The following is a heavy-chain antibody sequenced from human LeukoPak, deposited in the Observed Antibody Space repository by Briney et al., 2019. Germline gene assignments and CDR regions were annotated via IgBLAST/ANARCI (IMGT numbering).Heavy chain of an antibody. J-gene: IGHJ4*02. CDR3: ARALRTGQGDYVPVL. CDR1: GYRFTSYW. V-gene: IGHV5-51*01. D-gene: IGHD4-17*01. CDR2: IYPGDSET. Sequence: GESLKISCKASGYRFTSYWIGWVRPLPGKGLEWMGIIYPGDSETRYSPSFQGQVTISADKSISTAYLQWSSLKASDTAMYYCARALRTGQGDYVPVLWGQGTLVTVSS.